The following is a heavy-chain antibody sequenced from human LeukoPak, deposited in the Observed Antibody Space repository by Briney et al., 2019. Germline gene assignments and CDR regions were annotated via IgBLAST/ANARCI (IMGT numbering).Heavy chain of an antibody. CDR3: ARDEIVVVPAAKHDAFDI. Sequence: PGGSLRLSCAASGFTFSTSPMNWVRQAPGKGPEWVSYISSSSGAIYYADSVKGRFTISRDNAKNTLYLQMNSLRAEDTAVYYCARDEIVVVPAAKHDAFDIWGQGTMVTVSS. V-gene: IGHV3-48*04. J-gene: IGHJ3*02. CDR2: ISSSSGAI. CDR1: GFTFSTSP. D-gene: IGHD2-2*01.